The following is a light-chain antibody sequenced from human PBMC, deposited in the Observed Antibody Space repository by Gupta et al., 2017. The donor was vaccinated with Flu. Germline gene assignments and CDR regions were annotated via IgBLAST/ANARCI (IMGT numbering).Light chain of an antibody. CDR2: AAS. J-gene: IGKJ2*01. CDR3: QQSYGEPYT. V-gene: IGKV1-39*01. CDR1: QRISSY. Sequence: DIQMTQSPSSLSASVGDRVTITCRASQRISSYLNWYQQKPGKAPELLIYAASSLQSGVPSRFSGSGAGTDFTLTISSLRAEDSATFYCQQSYGEPYTVGQGTKLEIK.